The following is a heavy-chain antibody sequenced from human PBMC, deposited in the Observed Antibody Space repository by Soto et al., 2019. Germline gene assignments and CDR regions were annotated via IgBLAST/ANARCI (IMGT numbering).Heavy chain of an antibody. J-gene: IGHJ5*02. CDR3: ARTSFQYDTSGYGVAWFDP. Sequence: PSETLSLTCIVSGGSVSSGTYYWSWIRQPPGKGLEWIGNIYYSGSTNYNPSLKSRVTMSVDTPKNQFSLKLTSVTAADTAIFYCARTSFQYDTSGYGVAWFDPWGQGTTVTVSS. V-gene: IGHV4-61*01. D-gene: IGHD3-22*01. CDR1: GGSVSSGTYY. CDR2: IYYSGST.